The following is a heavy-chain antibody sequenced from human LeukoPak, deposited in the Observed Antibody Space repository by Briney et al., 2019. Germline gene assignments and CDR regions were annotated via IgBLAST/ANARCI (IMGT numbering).Heavy chain of an antibody. CDR3: ASKYDAFDI. CDR1: GFTFSSYG. J-gene: IGHJ3*02. V-gene: IGHV3-33*01. Sequence: PGGSLRLSCAASGFTFSSYGMHWVRQAPGKGLEWVAVIWYDGSNKYYADSVKGRFTISRDKSKNTLYLQMNSLRAEDTAVYYCASKYDAFDIWGQGTMVTVSS. CDR2: IWYDGSNK.